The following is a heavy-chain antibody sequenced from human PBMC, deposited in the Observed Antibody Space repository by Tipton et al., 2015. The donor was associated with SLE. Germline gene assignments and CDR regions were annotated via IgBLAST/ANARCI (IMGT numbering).Heavy chain of an antibody. CDR2: IKSKTDGGTT. CDR3: TTSSRIRTIFGGVIEN. J-gene: IGHJ4*02. V-gene: IGHV3-15*01. Sequence: SLRLSCAASGFTFSYAWMSWVRQAPGKGLEWVGRIKSKTDGGTTDYAATVKGRFTISRDDSKNTLYLQMNSLKTEDTAVYYCTTSSRIRTIFGGVIENWGQGTLVTVSS. D-gene: IGHD3-16*02. CDR1: GFTFSYAW.